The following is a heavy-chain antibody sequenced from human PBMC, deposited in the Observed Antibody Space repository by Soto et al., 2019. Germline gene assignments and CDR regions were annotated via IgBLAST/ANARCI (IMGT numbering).Heavy chain of an antibody. J-gene: IGHJ4*02. V-gene: IGHV5-51*01. CDR2: IYPGDSDT. CDR3: ARGITGISHPYHFDS. CDR1: GYDFSGYW. D-gene: IGHD1-20*01. Sequence: PGASLKISCKGFGYDFSGYWIGWVRQMSGKGLEWMGIIYPGDSDTRYSPSFKGQIIISADRSITTAYLQWSSLKASDTATYYCARGITGISHPYHFDSWGQGTLVTVSS.